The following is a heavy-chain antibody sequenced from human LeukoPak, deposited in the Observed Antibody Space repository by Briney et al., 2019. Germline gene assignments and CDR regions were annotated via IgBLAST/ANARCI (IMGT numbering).Heavy chain of an antibody. CDR1: GFTFSSYA. V-gene: IGHV3-64*01. CDR2: ISSNGGST. J-gene: IGHJ3*02. CDR3: ARGPPNAFDI. Sequence: GGSLRLSCAASGFTFSSYAMHWVRQAPGKGLEYVSAISSNGGSTYYANSVEGRFTISRDNSKNTLYLQIGSLRAEDMAVYYCARGPPNAFDIWGQGTMVTVSS.